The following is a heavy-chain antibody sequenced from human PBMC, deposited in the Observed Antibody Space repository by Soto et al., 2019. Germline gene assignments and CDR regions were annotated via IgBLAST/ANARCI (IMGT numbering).Heavy chain of an antibody. D-gene: IGHD5-18*01. J-gene: IGHJ6*04. CDR2: ISGSGGST. V-gene: IGHV3-23*01. CDR3: AKDRSRIHPLASSGMDA. Sequence: GGSLRLSCAASGFTFSSYAMSWVRQAPGKGLEWVSAISGSGGSTYYADSVKGRFTISRDNSKNTLYLQMNSLRAEDTAVYYCAKDRSRIHPLASSGMDAGGKGTTLTFSS. CDR1: GFTFSSYA.